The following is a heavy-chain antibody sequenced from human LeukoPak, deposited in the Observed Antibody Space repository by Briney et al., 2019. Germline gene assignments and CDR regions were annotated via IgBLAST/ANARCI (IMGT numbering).Heavy chain of an antibody. CDR3: AREPRTLSGNSGFDY. Sequence: NPSETLSLTCTVSGGSISSGSYYWSWIRQPARKGLEWIGRIYTSGSTNYNPSLKSRVTISVDTSKNQFSLKLSSVTAADTAVYYCAREPRTLSGNSGFDYWGQGTLVTVSS. V-gene: IGHV4-61*02. D-gene: IGHD4-23*01. J-gene: IGHJ4*02. CDR2: IYTSGST. CDR1: GGSISSGSYY.